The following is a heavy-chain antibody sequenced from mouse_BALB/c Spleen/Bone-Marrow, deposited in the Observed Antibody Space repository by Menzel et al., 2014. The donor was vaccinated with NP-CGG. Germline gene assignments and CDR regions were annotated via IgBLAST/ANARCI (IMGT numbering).Heavy chain of an antibody. D-gene: IGHD2-10*02. CDR2: INSNGGST. J-gene: IGHJ2*01. Sequence: DVHLVESGGGLVKLGGSLKLSCAASGFTFSSYYMSWVRQTPEKRLGLVAAINSNGGSTYYPDTVKGRFTISRDNAKNTLYLQMSSLKSEDTALYYCARHGGYGNYFDYWGQGTTLTVSS. V-gene: IGHV5-6-2*01. CDR3: ARHGGYGNYFDY. CDR1: GFTFSSYY.